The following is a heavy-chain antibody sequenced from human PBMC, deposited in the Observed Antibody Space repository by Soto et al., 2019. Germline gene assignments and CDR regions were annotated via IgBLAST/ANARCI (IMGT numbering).Heavy chain of an antibody. D-gene: IGHD3-10*01. CDR3: AKVVTMVRGSRWFDP. V-gene: IGHV3-23*01. CDR2: ISGSGGST. CDR1: GFTFSSYA. J-gene: IGHJ5*02. Sequence: GGSLRLSCAASGFTFSSYAMSWVRQAPGKGLEWVSAISGSGGSTYYADSVKGRFTISRDNSKNTLYLQMNSLRAEDTAVYYCAKVVTMVRGSRWFDPWGQGTLVTVSS.